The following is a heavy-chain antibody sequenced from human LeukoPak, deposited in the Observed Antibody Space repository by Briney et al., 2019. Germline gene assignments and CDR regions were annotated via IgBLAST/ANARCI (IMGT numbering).Heavy chain of an antibody. CDR3: PRAYSGYDYGQKAFDY. V-gene: IGHV1-2*02. J-gene: IGHJ4*02. D-gene: IGHD5-12*01. Sequence: ASVKVSRNASGYTFTGYYMHWVRDAPGQGLEGVGWINPNSGGTNYAQKFQDRVTMTRDTSISTAHVELSRVTYDHKAVYYCPRAYSGYDYGQKAFDYWGQGTLVTVSS. CDR1: GYTFTGYY. CDR2: INPNSGGT.